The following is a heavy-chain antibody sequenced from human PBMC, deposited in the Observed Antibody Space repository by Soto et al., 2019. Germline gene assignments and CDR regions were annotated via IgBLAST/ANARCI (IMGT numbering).Heavy chain of an antibody. Sequence: ETLSLTCTVSGGSISSYYWSWIRQPPGQALEWLAHIFSNDEKSYSTSLKSRLTISKDNSRSQVVLTMTNVDPVDSGTYYCALIKDCSRTDCYLASFDPWGQGTLVTVSS. CDR2: IFSNDEK. CDR1: GGSISSYYW. CDR3: ALIKDCSRTDCYLASFDP. J-gene: IGHJ5*02. V-gene: IGHV2-26*01. D-gene: IGHD2-2*01.